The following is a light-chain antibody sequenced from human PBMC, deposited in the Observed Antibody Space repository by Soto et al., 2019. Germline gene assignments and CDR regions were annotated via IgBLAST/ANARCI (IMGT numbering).Light chain of an antibody. CDR1: RPRIGTNT. CDR2: GDN. CDR3: AAWDGSLNNVL. J-gene: IGLJ2*01. V-gene: IGLV1-44*01. Sequence: QSVLTQPPSASGTPRPGGNHSCSGSRPRIGTNTVNWYRQPPGTAPKLLIYGDNQRPSGVPDRFSGSKSGTSASLAISGLQSEDEAEYYCAAWDGSLNNVLFGGGTKLTVL.